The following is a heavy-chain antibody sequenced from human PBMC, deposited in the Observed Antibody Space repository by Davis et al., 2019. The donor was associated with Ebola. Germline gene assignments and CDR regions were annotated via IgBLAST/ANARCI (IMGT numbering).Heavy chain of an antibody. CDR2: IYPGDSDI. D-gene: IGHD3-10*01. J-gene: IGHJ5*02. CDR3: ARRGTMVRGVTWFDP. CDR1: GYSFTSYW. Sequence: KVSCKGSGYSFTSYWIGWVRQVPGKGLEWMGIIYPGDSDIRYSPSFQGQVTISADKSISTAYLQWSSLKASDTAMYYCARRGTMVRGVTWFDPWGQGTLVTVSS. V-gene: IGHV5-51*01.